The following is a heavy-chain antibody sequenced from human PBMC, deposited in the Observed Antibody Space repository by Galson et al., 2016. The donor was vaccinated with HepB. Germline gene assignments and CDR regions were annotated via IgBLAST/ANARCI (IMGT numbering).Heavy chain of an antibody. CDR1: GFTFSNYG. CDR3: ARIGVAAGRPGYYSYGVDV. V-gene: IGHV3-33*01. J-gene: IGHJ6*02. Sequence: SLRLSCAASGFTFSNYGMHWFRQAPGKGLEWVAVVRYDGTNQDYADSVKGRFTISRDNSKNTLFLQMNSLRAEDTAVYYCARIGVAAGRPGYYSYGVDVWGQGTTVTISS. D-gene: IGHD6-13*01. CDR2: VRYDGTNQ.